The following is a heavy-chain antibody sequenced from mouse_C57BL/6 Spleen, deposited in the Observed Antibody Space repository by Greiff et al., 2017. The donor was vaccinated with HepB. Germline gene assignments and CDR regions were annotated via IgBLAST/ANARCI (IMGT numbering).Heavy chain of an antibody. D-gene: IGHD1-3*01. Sequence: VQLQQSGAELVKPGASVKLSCTASGFNIKDYYMHWVKQRTEQGLEWIGRIDPEDGDTKYAPKFQGKATLTADTSSNTAYLPLSSLTSEDTAVYYWARGGVKGYYYAMDYWGQGTSVTVSS. V-gene: IGHV14-2*01. CDR1: GFNIKDYY. CDR2: IDPEDGDT. J-gene: IGHJ4*01. CDR3: ARGGVKGYYYAMDY.